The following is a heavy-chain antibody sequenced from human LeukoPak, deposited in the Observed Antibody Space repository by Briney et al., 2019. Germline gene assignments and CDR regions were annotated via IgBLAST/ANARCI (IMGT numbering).Heavy chain of an antibody. Sequence: PGGSLRLSCAASGFTFSTYGMHWVRQAPGKGLEWMAFIPYDGSKEYYADSVKGRFIISRDNSKKTLYLQINSLRAEDTAVYYCAKAADDFDIWGQGTMVTVSS. CDR1: GFTFSTYG. J-gene: IGHJ3*02. V-gene: IGHV3-30*02. CDR2: IPYDGSKE. CDR3: AKAADDFDI.